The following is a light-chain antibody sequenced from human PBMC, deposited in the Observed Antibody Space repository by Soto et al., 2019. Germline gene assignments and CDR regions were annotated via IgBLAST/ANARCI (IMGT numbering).Light chain of an antibody. CDR1: QSVSIGY. CDR3: HQRKSWPRT. Sequence: EIVLTQSPGSLSLYPWERATLSCRASQSVSIGYVALYQQKPGQSPRLLMYGAGNRATGIPARFSGSGSGTDFTLTISSLEPEDFAVYYCHQRKSWPRTFGQGTKVDI. J-gene: IGKJ1*01. V-gene: IGKV3D-20*02. CDR2: GAG.